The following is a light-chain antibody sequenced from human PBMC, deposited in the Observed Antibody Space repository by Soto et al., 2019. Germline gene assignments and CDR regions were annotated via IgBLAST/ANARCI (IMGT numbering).Light chain of an antibody. V-gene: IGLV2-23*01. Sequence: QSALTQPASVSGSPGQSITISCTGSSSDVGRYNLVSWYQQHPGKAPKLMIYEDIERPSGVSNRFSGSKSGNTASLTISGLQTEDEVDYYCCSYAGGTSVVICRGTKITVL. CDR3: CSYAGGTSVV. CDR1: SSDVGRYNL. J-gene: IGLJ2*01. CDR2: EDI.